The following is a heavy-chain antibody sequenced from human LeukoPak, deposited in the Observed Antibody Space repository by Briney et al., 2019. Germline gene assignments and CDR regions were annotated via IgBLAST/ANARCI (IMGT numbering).Heavy chain of an antibody. CDR1: GYTFTTYA. CDR2: INTGNGNT. J-gene: IGHJ3*02. D-gene: IGHD3-10*01. Sequence: ASMKVSCKASGYTFTTYAMHWVRQAPGQRLEWMGWINTGNGNTKYSQKFQGRVTITRDTSASTAYMELSSLRSEDTAVYYCAREALWFGHAFDIWGQGTMVTVSS. CDR3: AREALWFGHAFDI. V-gene: IGHV1-3*04.